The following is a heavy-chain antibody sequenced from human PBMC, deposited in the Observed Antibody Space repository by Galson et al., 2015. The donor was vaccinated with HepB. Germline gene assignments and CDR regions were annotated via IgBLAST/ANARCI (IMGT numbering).Heavy chain of an antibody. Sequence: ETLSLTCTVSDYFINSGYYWGWIRQPPEKGPEWIGSIYHDGSTRYNPSLKRRVTIAVDTFKNKFYLRLRSVTAADTAVYCWARDNRGYTSSSQLDYCGQGTLVTVSS. J-gene: IGHJ4*02. CDR3: ARDNRGYTSSSQLDY. D-gene: IGHD6-6*01. CDR2: IYHDGST. CDR1: DYFINSGYY. V-gene: IGHV4-38-2*02.